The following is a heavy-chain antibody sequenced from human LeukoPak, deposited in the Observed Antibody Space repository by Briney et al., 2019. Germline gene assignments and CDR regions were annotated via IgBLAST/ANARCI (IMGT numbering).Heavy chain of an antibody. CDR2: IYYSGST. Sequence: SETLSLTCTVSGGSISSYYWSWIRRPPGKGLEWIGSIYYSGSTYYNPSLKSRVTISVDTSKNQFSLKLSSVTAADTAVYYCAREGGDYWGQGTLVTVSS. CDR3: AREGGDY. J-gene: IGHJ4*02. CDR1: GGSISSYY. V-gene: IGHV4-39*07.